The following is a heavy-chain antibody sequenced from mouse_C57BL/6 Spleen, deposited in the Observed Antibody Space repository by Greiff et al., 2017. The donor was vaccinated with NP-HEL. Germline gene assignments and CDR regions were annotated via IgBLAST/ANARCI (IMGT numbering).Heavy chain of an antibody. CDR3: ARGTTVALYYFDY. J-gene: IGHJ2*01. V-gene: IGHV5-4*03. CDR1: GFTFSSYA. Sequence: EVKLMESGGGLVKPGGSLKLSCAASGFTFSSYAMSWVRQTPEKRLEWVATISDGGSYTYYPDNVKGRFTISRDNAKNNLYLQMSHLKSEDTAMYYCARGTTVALYYFDYWGQGTTLTVSS. CDR2: ISDGGSYT. D-gene: IGHD1-1*01.